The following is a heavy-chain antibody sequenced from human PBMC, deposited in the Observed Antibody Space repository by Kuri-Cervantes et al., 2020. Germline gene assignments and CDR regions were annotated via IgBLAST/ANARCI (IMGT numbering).Heavy chain of an antibody. CDR1: GYTFTSYY. V-gene: IGHV1-46*01. Sequence: ASVKVSCKASGYTFTSYYMHWVRQAPGQGLEWMGIINPSGGSTSYAQKFQGRVTMTRDTSTSTVYMELSSLRSEDTAVYYCAREHFTTTVTTSYYYYMDVWGKGTTVTVSS. CDR3: AREHFTTTVTTSYYYYMDV. D-gene: IGHD4-17*01. J-gene: IGHJ6*03. CDR2: INPSGGST.